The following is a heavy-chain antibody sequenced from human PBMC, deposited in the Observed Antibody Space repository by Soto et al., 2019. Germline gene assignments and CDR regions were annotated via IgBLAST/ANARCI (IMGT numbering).Heavy chain of an antibody. V-gene: IGHV1-69*01. D-gene: IGHD6-6*01. CDR1: GGTFSSYA. CDR2: IIPIFGTA. CDR3: ARSGSSIAARHYWFDP. Sequence: QVQLVQSGAEVKKPGSSVNVSCKASGGTFSSYAISWVRQAPGQGLEWMGGIIPIFGTANYAQKFQGRVTITADESTSTAYMELSSLRSEDTAVYYCARSGSSIAARHYWFDPWGQGTLVTVSS. J-gene: IGHJ5*02.